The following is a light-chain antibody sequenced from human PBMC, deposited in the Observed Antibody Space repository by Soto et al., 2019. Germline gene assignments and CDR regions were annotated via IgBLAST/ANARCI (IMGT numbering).Light chain of an antibody. J-gene: IGKJ1*01. CDR1: QSVSSY. CDR3: QQCSIWPQT. CDR2: DAS. Sequence: EIVLTQSPATLSLSPGERATLSCRASQSVSSYLAWYQQKPGQAPRLLIYDASNRATGIPARFSGSGSGTDFALTISSLEPEDFAVYYSQQCSIWPQTFGQGTMV. V-gene: IGKV3-11*01.